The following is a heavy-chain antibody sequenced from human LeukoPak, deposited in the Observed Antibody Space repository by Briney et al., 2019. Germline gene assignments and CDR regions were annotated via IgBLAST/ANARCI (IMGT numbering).Heavy chain of an antibody. D-gene: IGHD6-13*01. Sequence: PGGSLRLSCAASGFTFSSYAMSWVRQAPGKGLEWVSAISGSGGSTYYADSVKGRFTISRDNSKNTLYLQMNSLRAEDTAVYYCASSREGIAAAGEDYWGQGTLVTVSS. CDR2: ISGSGGST. CDR1: GFTFSSYA. CDR3: ASSREGIAAAGEDY. V-gene: IGHV3-23*01. J-gene: IGHJ4*02.